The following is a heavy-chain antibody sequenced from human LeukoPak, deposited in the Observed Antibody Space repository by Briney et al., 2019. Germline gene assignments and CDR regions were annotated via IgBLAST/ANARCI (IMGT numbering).Heavy chain of an antibody. CDR1: GYTFTGYY. V-gene: IGHV1-2*02. J-gene: IGHJ4*02. CDR2: INPNSGGT. D-gene: IGHD5-24*01. Sequence: SVKVSCKASGYTFTGYYMHWVRQAPGQGPEWMGWINPNSGGTNYAQKFQGRVTMTRDTSISTAYMELSRLRSDDTAVYYCARANQQRWLQRNYYFDYWGQGTLVTVSS. CDR3: ARANQQRWLQRNYYFDY.